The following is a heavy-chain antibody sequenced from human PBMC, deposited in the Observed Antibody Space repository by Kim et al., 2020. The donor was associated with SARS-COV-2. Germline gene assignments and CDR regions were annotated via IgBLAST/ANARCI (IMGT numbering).Heavy chain of an antibody. D-gene: IGHD6-19*01. Sequence: KDSAHTVKSLININPDTSKNQLSLHLNSVTPEDTAVYYCAREGWLVGFDYWGQGTLVTVSS. J-gene: IGHJ4*02. CDR3: AREGWLVGFDY. V-gene: IGHV6-1*01. CDR2: K.